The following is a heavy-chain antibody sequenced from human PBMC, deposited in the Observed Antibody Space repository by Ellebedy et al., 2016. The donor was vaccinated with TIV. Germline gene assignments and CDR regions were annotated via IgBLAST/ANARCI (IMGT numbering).Heavy chain of an antibody. J-gene: IGHJ3*02. Sequence: SQTLSLTCAISGDSVSSNGVAWHWIRQSPSRGLEWLGRTYYRSKWYDGYAVSVKSRITIDPDTSKNQFSLHLNSLTPEDTALYYCARGSRGAFDIWGQGTMVTVSS. CDR3: ARGSRGAFDI. V-gene: IGHV6-1*01. CDR1: GDSVSSNGVA. CDR2: TYYRSKWYD.